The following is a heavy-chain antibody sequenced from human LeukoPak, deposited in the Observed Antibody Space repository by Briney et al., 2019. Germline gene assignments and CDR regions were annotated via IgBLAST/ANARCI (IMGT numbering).Heavy chain of an antibody. CDR3: AKDVRVRGSRPLGY. J-gene: IGHJ4*02. V-gene: IGHV3-30*02. D-gene: IGHD3-10*01. Sequence: GGSLRLSCAASGFTYRIYGMHWVRQPPARGLVWVSFIRYDGSNKYYAESVKGRFTISRDNSKNRQHLKVNSLSAEDTGVFYCAKDVRVRGSRPLGYWGQGTLVTVSS. CDR1: GFTYRIYG. CDR2: IRYDGSNK.